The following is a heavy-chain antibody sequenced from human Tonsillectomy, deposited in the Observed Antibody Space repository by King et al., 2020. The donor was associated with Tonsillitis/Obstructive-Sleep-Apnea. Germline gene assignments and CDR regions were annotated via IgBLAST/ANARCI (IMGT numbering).Heavy chain of an antibody. J-gene: IGHJ4*02. Sequence: VQLVESGGGVVQPGRSLRLSCAASGFTFSSYGMHWVRQAPGKGLEWVAVIWYDGSNKYHADSVKGRFTISRDNSKNTLYLQMNSLRAEDTAVYYCARDSGVYFDYWGQGTLVTVSS. CDR2: IWYDGSNK. CDR3: ARDSGVYFDY. D-gene: IGHD7-27*01. V-gene: IGHV3-33*01. CDR1: GFTFSSYG.